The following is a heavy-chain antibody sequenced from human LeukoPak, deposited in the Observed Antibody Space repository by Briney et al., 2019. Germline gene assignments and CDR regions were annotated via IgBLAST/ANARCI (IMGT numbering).Heavy chain of an antibody. CDR3: AAYYDILTGYSHFDY. V-gene: IGHV1-18*01. Sequence: GASVKVSCKASGYTFTSYGISWVRQAPGQGLEWMGWISAYNGNTNYAQKLQGRVTMTTDTSTSTTYMELRSLRSDDTAVYYCAAYYDILTGYSHFDYWGQGTLVTVSS. J-gene: IGHJ4*02. CDR2: ISAYNGNT. CDR1: GYTFTSYG. D-gene: IGHD3-9*01.